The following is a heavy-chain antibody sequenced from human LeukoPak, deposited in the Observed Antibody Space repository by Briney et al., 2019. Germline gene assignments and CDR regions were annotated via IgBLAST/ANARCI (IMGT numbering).Heavy chain of an antibody. CDR3: AKEGGYSYGYRIDY. CDR1: GGSISSYY. D-gene: IGHD5-18*01. V-gene: IGHV4-4*07. Sequence: PPETLSLTCTVSGGSISSYYWSWIRQPAGKGLEWIGRIYTSGSTNYNPSLKSRVTISVDKSKNQFSLKLSSVTAADTAVYYCAKEGGYSYGYRIDYWGQGTLVTVSS. J-gene: IGHJ4*02. CDR2: IYTSGST.